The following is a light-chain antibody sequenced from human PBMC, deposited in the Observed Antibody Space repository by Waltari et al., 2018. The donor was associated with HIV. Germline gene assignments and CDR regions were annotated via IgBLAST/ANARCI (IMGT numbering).Light chain of an antibody. CDR2: SNN. Sequence: QSVLTQPPSASGTPGQRVTISCSGSSSNIGSNAVNWYKQLPGKAPKLLIYSNNQRPSGVPDRFSGSKSGTSASLAISGLQSDDEADYYCAAWDDSLNDSYVFGPGTKVTVL. CDR3: AAWDDSLNDSYV. CDR1: SSNIGSNA. V-gene: IGLV1-44*01. J-gene: IGLJ1*01.